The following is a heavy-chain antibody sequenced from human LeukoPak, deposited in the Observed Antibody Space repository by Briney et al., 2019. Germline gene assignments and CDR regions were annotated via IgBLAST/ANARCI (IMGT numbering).Heavy chain of an antibody. CDR2: ISGSGGST. Sequence: PGGTLRLSCAASGFTFSSYGMSWVRQAPGKGLEWVSAISGSGGSTYYADSVKGRFTISRDNSKNTLYLQMNSLRAEDTAVYYCATASVTAYDYWGQGTLVTVSS. J-gene: IGHJ4*02. V-gene: IGHV3-23*01. CDR3: ATASVTAYDY. CDR1: GFTFSSYG. D-gene: IGHD2-21*02.